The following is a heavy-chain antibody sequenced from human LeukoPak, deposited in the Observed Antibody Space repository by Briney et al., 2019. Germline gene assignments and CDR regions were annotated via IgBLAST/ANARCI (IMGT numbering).Heavy chain of an antibody. D-gene: IGHD3-22*01. CDR2: IYYSGST. CDR3: ASTYDSSGYLLIGY. J-gene: IGHJ4*02. V-gene: IGHV4-59*06. Sequence: SETLSLTCTVSGGSISSYYWSWIRQPPGKGLEWIGYIYYSGSTYYNPSLKSRVTISVDTSKNQFSLKLSSVTAADTAVYYCASTYDSSGYLLIGYWGQGTLVTVSS. CDR1: GGSISSYY.